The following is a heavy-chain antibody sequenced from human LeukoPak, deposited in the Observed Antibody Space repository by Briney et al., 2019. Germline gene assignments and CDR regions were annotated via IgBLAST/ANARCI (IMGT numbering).Heavy chain of an antibody. D-gene: IGHD3-10*01. CDR1: GYTFTGYY. V-gene: IGHV1-2*04. CDR3: ARLSGGIEGRGAFDI. Sequence: ASVKVSCKASGYTFTGYYMHWVRQAPGQGLEWMGWINPNSGGTNYAQKFQGWVTMTRDKSISTAYLQWSSLKASDTAMYYCARLSGGIEGRGAFDIWGQGTVVTVSS. J-gene: IGHJ3*02. CDR2: INPNSGGT.